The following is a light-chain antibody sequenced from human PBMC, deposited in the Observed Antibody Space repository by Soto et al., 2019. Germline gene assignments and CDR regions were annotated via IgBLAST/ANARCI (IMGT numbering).Light chain of an antibody. Sequence: QSVLTQPPSVSGAPGQRVTISCTGSSSNIGAGYDVHWYQQLPGTAPKLLIYRNNNRPSGVPDRFSGSKSGTSASLAITGLQAEDEADYYCHSYDSSLSGSVFGGGTQLNVL. J-gene: IGLJ3*02. CDR3: HSYDSSLSGSV. CDR1: SSNIGAGYD. CDR2: RNN. V-gene: IGLV1-40*01.